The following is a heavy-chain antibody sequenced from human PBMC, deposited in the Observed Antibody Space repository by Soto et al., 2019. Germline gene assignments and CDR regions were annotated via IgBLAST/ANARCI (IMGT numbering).Heavy chain of an antibody. CDR1: GFTFSTYS. CDR2: ISSSGGTI. CDR3: ARLSVRYCSGGSCSQLDY. V-gene: IGHV3-48*02. D-gene: IGHD2-15*01. J-gene: IGHJ4*02. Sequence: EVQLVESGGGLVQPGGSVRLSCAASGFTFSTYSMNWVRQAPGKGLEWVSFISSSGGTIYYADSVKGRFTISRDNAKNALYLQMNGLSDEDTAVYYCARLSVRYCSGGSCSQLDYWGQGTLVTVSS.